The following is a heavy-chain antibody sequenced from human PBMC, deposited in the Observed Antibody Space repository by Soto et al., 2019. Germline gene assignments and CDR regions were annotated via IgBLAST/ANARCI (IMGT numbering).Heavy chain of an antibody. CDR2: ISYDGSNQ. D-gene: IGHD1-7*01. Sequence: QVQLVESGGGVVQPGRSLRLSCSASGFTFSDFEMYWVRQAPGKGLDWVSFISYDGSNQYYAGSVKGRFTVSSDNSKNTLFLLMNSLRPEDPAVYFCARRTGTASGFDYWGQGTLVTVSS. V-gene: IGHV3-30-3*01. J-gene: IGHJ4*02. CDR1: GFTFSDFE. CDR3: ARRTGTASGFDY.